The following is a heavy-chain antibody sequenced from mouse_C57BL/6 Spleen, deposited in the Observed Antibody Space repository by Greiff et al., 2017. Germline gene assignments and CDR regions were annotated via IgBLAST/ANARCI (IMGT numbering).Heavy chain of an antibody. Sequence: VKLMESGPELVKPGASVKISCKASGYAFSSSWMNWVKQRPGKGLEWIGRIYPGDGDTNYNGKFKGKATQTADKSSSTAYMQLSSLTSEDSAVYFCARPYCSSYGDAMDYWGQGTSVTVSA. CDR1: GYAFSSSW. J-gene: IGHJ4*01. V-gene: IGHV1-82*01. D-gene: IGHD1-1*01. CDR3: ARPYCSSYGDAMDY. CDR2: IYPGDGDT.